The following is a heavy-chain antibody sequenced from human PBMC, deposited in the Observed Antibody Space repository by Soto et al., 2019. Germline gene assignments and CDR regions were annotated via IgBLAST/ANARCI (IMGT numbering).Heavy chain of an antibody. D-gene: IGHD2-2*01. V-gene: IGHV4-30-4*01. CDR3: AKDRYCSSTSCSSLDS. CDR2: IYYSGNT. CDR1: GGSTSSDNY. J-gene: IGHJ4*02. Sequence: SETLSLTCTVSGGSTSSDNYWSWIRQPPGKGLEWIGHIYYSGNTDYNPSLKSRLAISIDTSKNQFSLKLSSVTAEDTAVYYCAKDRYCSSTSCSSLDSWGQGTLVTVS.